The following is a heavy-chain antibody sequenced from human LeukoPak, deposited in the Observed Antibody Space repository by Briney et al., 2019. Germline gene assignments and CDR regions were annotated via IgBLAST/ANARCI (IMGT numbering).Heavy chain of an antibody. CDR1: GFTFSSCG. J-gene: IGHJ4*02. V-gene: IGHV3-21*01. D-gene: IGHD1-14*01. CDR3: ATETIGRHYDY. CDR2: IGPTGTDR. Sequence: GGSLRLSCAASGFTFSSCGFNWVRQAPGKGLEWVSSIGPTGTDRYYADSVRGRFAISRDNAKNSMYLQMDSLRDEDTAVYYCATETIGRHYDYWGQGTLLTVSS.